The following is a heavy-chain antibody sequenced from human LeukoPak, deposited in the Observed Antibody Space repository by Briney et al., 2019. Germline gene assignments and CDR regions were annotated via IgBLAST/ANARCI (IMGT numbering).Heavy chain of an antibody. J-gene: IGHJ4*02. CDR2: IYYSGST. CDR1: GGSISSSSYY. V-gene: IGHV4-39*01. CDR3: ARSLGQQLVVDY. Sequence: SETLSLTCTVSGGSISSSSYYWGWIRQPPGKGLEWIRSIYYSGSTYYNPSLKSRVTISVDTSKNQFSLKLSSVTAADTAVYYCARSLGQQLVVDYWGQGTLVTVSS. D-gene: IGHD6-13*01.